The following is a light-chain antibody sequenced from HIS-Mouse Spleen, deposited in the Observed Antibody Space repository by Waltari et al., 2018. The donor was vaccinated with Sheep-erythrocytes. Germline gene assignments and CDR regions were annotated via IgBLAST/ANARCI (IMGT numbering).Light chain of an antibody. J-gene: IGKJ2*01. CDR1: QSLLHSNGYNY. Sequence: DIVMTQSPLSLPVTPGEPASISCRSSQSLLHSNGYNYLDWYLQKPGQSPQLLIYLGSYRAAGVPDKLSGNGSSTDFTLKISRVEAEDVGVYYCMQAPQPPVVYTFNHETKLEIK. CDR3: MQAPQPPVVYT. V-gene: IGKV2-28*01. CDR2: LGS.